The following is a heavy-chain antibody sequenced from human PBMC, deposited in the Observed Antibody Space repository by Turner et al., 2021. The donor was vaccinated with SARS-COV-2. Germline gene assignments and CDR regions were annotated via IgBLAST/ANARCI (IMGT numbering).Heavy chain of an antibody. Sequence: QVQLVQSGAEVKKPGSSVKVSCKASAGTLSSYTISWVRQAPGQGLEWMGRIIPILAITNYAQKFQGRVTITADKSTSTAYMDLNSLRSEDTAVYYCASRWFGELPFDYWGQGTLVTVSS. V-gene: IGHV1-69*02. CDR3: ASRWFGELPFDY. D-gene: IGHD3-10*01. J-gene: IGHJ4*02. CDR2: IIPILAIT. CDR1: AGTLSSYT.